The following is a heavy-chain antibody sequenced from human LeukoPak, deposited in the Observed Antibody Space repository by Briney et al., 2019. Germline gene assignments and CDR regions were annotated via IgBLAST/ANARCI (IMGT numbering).Heavy chain of an antibody. CDR1: GLTFEDYN. CDR3: ATGSTSTRFEY. V-gene: IGHV3-43*01. J-gene: IGHJ4*02. CDR2: ISWDSDTT. Sequence: GGSLRLSCAASGLTFEDYNIHWNRQRPGMGLEWISLISWDSDTTHYADSVRGRFTISRDNSKRSLYLQMTNLRTDDTALYYCATGSTSTRFEYWGQGTLVTVSS. D-gene: IGHD1-1*01.